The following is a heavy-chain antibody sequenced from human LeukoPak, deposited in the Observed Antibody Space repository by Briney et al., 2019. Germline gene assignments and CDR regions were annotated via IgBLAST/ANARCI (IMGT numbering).Heavy chain of an antibody. D-gene: IGHD3-22*01. CDR1: GDRISSNSAT. Sequence: SQTLSLTCAISGDRISSNSATWNWIRQSPSRGLEWLGRTYYKSKWYTDYAESVKSRIVINPDTSRNQVSLQLNSVTPDDTAVYYCAREGIYYERSGFGYTWFDPWGQGTLVTVSS. V-gene: IGHV6-1*01. CDR2: TYYKSKWYT. CDR3: AREGIYYERSGFGYTWFDP. J-gene: IGHJ5*02.